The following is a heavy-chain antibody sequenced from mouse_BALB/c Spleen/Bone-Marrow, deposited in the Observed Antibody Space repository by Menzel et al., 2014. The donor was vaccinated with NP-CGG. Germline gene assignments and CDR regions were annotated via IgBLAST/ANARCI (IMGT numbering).Heavy chain of an antibody. V-gene: IGHV5-6*01. CDR2: ISSGVSYT. CDR3: ARHNYGYFAMDY. J-gene: IGHJ4*01. D-gene: IGHD1-1*01. CDR1: GFTFSNYD. Sequence: EVQLVESGGDLVKPGGFLKLSCATSGFTFSNYDVSWVRQTPDKRLEWVAIISSGVSYTYYPDSVKGRFTISRDNAENTLYLQMSSLKSEDTAMYFCARHNYGYFAMDYWGQGTSVTVSS.